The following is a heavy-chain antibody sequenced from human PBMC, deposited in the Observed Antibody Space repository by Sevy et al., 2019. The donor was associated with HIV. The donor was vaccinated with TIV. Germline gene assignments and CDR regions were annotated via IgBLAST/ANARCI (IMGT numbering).Heavy chain of an antibody. CDR3: AGGRLYNWFDP. V-gene: IGHV1-8*01. J-gene: IGHJ5*02. CDR2: MNPNSGNT. Sequence: ASVKVSCKASGYTFTSYDINWVRQATGQGLEWMGWMNPNSGNTGYAQKFQGRVTMTRNTSIRTAYMELSSLGSEDTAVYYCAGGRLYNWFDPWGQGTLVTVSS. CDR1: GYTFTSYD.